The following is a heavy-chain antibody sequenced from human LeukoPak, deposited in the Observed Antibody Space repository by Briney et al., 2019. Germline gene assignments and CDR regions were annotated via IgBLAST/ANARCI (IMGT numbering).Heavy chain of an antibody. CDR3: ARDKVVVVPAADHNYYYGMDV. CDR1: GYTFTSYG. D-gene: IGHD2-2*01. CDR2: ISAYNGNT. Sequence: ASVKVSCKASGYTFTSYGISWVRQAPGQGLEWMGWISAYNGNTNYAQKLQGRVTMTTDTSTSTAYMEPRSLRSDDTAVYYCARDKVVVVPAADHNYYYGMDVWGQGTTVTVSS. J-gene: IGHJ6*02. V-gene: IGHV1-18*01.